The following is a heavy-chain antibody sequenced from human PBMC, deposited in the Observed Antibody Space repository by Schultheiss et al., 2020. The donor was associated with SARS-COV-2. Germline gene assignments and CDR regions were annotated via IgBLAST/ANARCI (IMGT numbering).Heavy chain of an antibody. CDR3: VSDLIAVEPSGRQNYNMDV. J-gene: IGHJ6*03. Sequence: GESLKISCAASGFTFSSYGMHWVRQAPGKGLEWVSSISSRGTYIYYADSVKGRFTISRDNAQNSLYLQMNSLRDEDTAVYYCVSDLIAVEPSGRQNYNMDVWGKGTTVTVSS. CDR2: ISSRGTYI. V-gene: IGHV3-21*01. CDR1: GFTFSSYG. D-gene: IGHD2-2*01.